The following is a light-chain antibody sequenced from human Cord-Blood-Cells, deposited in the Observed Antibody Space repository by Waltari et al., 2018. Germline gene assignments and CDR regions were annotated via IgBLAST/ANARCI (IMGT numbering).Light chain of an antibody. CDR3: SSYTSSSTDVV. J-gene: IGLJ2*01. V-gene: IGLV2-14*01. Sequence: QSALTQPASVSGSPGQSITISCTGTSSDVGGYNYVSWYQQHPGKAPKLMIYEVSNRPSGVSIRCSGSKSGNTASLTISGLQAEDEADYYCSSYTSSSTDVVFGGGTKLTVL. CDR2: EVS. CDR1: SSDVGGYNY.